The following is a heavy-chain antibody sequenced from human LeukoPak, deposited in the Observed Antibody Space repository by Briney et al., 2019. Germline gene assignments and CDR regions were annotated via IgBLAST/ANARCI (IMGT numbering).Heavy chain of an antibody. Sequence: ASVKISCKASGYTFTNYYMHGVRHTPRHELEWRGRINPSGGSTSNAQRFHGGVTMTRHTSTRTVYMELSSLRSEDTAVYYCAIESVWYGFDYWGQGTLVTVSS. CDR1: GYTFTNYY. V-gene: IGHV1-46*01. D-gene: IGHD3-16*01. CDR2: INPSGGST. CDR3: AIESVWYGFDY. J-gene: IGHJ4*02.